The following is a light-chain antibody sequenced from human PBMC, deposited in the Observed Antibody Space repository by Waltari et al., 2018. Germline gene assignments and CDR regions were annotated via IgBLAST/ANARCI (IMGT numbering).Light chain of an antibody. V-gene: IGKV3-20*01. Sequence: EIVLTQSPGTLSLSPGERAVLSCRASQSVPYNYLAWYQQKPGQAPRLLIYSASTRDNGIPDRFSSSGSGTDFTLTISRLEPEDFAVYYCQQYGGSFGPGTKVDLK. J-gene: IGKJ3*01. CDR2: SAS. CDR3: QQYGGS. CDR1: QSVPYNY.